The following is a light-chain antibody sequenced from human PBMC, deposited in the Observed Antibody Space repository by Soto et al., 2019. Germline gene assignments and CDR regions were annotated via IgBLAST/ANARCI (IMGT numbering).Light chain of an antibody. J-gene: IGKJ4*01. CDR1: QSVSSY. V-gene: IGKV3-11*01. CDR2: DAF. CDR3: QQRSNWPLT. Sequence: EIVLTQSTATLSLSPGERATLSCRASQSVSSYLAWYQQKPGQAPRLLIYDAFNRATGIPARFSGSGSGTDFTLTISSLEPEDFAVYYCQQRSNWPLTFGGGTKVDI.